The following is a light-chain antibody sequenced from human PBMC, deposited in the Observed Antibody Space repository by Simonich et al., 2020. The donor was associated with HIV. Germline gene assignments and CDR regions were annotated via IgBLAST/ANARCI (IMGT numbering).Light chain of an antibody. Sequence: EIVMTQSPATLSVSPDERATPSCRASKSVSNNLARYQQKPGQPPRPLIYGASIRANGIPARFSGSGSGTEFTLTITSLQSEDFALYSCQQYNKWPLTFGGGTKVEIK. J-gene: IGKJ4*01. CDR2: GAS. CDR3: QQYNKWPLT. CDR1: KSVSNN. V-gene: IGKV3-15*01.